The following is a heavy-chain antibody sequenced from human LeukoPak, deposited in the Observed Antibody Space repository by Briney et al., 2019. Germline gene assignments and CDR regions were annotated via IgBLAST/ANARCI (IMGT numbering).Heavy chain of an antibody. V-gene: IGHV4-34*01. D-gene: IGHD3-10*01. CDR3: ARKKGMVRGVRSNWFDP. CDR1: GGSFSGYY. CDR2: INHSGST. Sequence: SETLSLTCAVYGGSFSGYYWSWIRQPPGKGLEWIGEINHSGSTNYNPSLKSRVTISVDTSKNQFSLKLSSVTAADTAVYYCARKKGMVRGVRSNWFDPWGQGTLVTVSS. J-gene: IGHJ5*02.